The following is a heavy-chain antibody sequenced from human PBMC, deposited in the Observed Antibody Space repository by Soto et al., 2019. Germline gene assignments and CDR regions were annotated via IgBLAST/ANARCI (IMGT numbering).Heavy chain of an antibody. CDR2: ISSYGGST. V-gene: IGHV3-64*01. CDR3: ARDYLVVPHRVIDY. CDR1: GFTFSSYT. Sequence: LRLSCAASGFTFSSYTMHWVRQAPGKGLEYVSTISSYGGSTYYANSVKGRFTISRDNSKNTLYLQMNSLRAEDTAVYYCARDYLVVPHRVIDYWGQGTLVTVSS. D-gene: IGHD2-2*01. J-gene: IGHJ4*02.